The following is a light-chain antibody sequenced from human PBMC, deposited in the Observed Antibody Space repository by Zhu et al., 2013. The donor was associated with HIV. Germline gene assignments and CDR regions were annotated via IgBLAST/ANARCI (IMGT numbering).Light chain of an antibody. Sequence: QSVLTQPPSVSAAPGQKVTISCSGSSSNIGNNYVYWYQQLPGTAPKLLIYGNTNRPSGVPDRFSGSKSGNTASLRISGLQAEDEADYYCCSYTSGSTLKVFGGGTKLTVL. J-gene: IGLJ2*01. CDR2: GNT. V-gene: IGLV1-51*02. CDR1: SSNIGNNY. CDR3: CSYTSGSTLKV.